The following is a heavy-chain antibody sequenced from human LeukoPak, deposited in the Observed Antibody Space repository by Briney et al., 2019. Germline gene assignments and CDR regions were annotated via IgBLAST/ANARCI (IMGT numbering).Heavy chain of an antibody. CDR1: GGSISSSSYY. J-gene: IGHJ5*02. CDR2: IYHSGST. CDR3: ARDRPAKYGSSSLAWFDP. Sequence: SETPSLTCTVSGGSISSSSYYWGWIRQPPGKGLEWIGSIYHSGSTNYNPSLKSRVTISVDKSKNQFSLKLSSVTAADTAVYYSARDRPAKYGSSSLAWFDPWGQGTLVTVSS. D-gene: IGHD6-6*01. V-gene: IGHV4-39*07.